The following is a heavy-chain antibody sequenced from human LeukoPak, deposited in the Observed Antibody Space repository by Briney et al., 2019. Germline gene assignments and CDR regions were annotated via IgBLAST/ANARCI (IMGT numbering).Heavy chain of an antibody. CDR1: GFTFSKYW. V-gene: IGHV3-7*01. CDR3: ARDGITVVRGVTALDY. CDR2: IKQDGSEK. D-gene: IGHD3-10*01. J-gene: IGHJ4*02. Sequence: GGSLRLSCAASGFTFSKYWMNWVRQAPGKGLEWVANIKQDGSEKYYVDSVKGRFAISRDNAKNSLYLQMNGLRAEDTAVYYCARDGITVVRGVTALDYWGQGTLVTVSS.